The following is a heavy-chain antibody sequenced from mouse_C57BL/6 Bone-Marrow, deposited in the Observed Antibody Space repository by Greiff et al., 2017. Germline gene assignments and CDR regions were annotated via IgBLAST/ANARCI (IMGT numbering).Heavy chain of an antibody. Sequence: QVQLQQSGPELVKPGASVKISCQASGYAFSSSWMNWVKQRPGKGLEWIGRIYPGDGDTNYNGKFKGKATLTADKSSSTAYMQLSSLTSEDSAVYFCARRGLGYYGSSSFAYWGQGTLVTVSA. V-gene: IGHV1-82*01. J-gene: IGHJ3*01. D-gene: IGHD1-1*01. CDR1: GYAFSSSW. CDR2: IYPGDGDT. CDR3: ARRGLGYYGSSSFAY.